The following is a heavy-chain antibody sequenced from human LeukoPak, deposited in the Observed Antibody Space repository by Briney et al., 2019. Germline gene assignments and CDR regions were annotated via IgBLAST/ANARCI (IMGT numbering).Heavy chain of an antibody. Sequence: GGSLRLSCAASGFTFSSYWMHWVRQAPGKGLVWASRINSDGSSTSYADSVKGRFTISRDNAKNTLYLQMNSLRAEDTAVYYCANSRGKAARLWGAYYMDVWGKGTTVTVSS. V-gene: IGHV3-74*01. J-gene: IGHJ6*03. D-gene: IGHD6-6*01. CDR2: INSDGSST. CDR1: GFTFSSYW. CDR3: ANSRGKAARLWGAYYMDV.